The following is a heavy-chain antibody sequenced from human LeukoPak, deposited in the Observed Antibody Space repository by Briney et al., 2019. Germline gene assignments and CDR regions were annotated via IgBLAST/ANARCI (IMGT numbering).Heavy chain of an antibody. Sequence: SETLSLTCTVSGGSISSYYWSWIRQPPGKGLEWIGYIYYSGSTNYNPSLKSRVTISVDTSKNQFSLKLSPVTAADTAVYYCARDLGDILTGLNWFDPWGQGTLVTVSS. CDR1: GGSISSYY. J-gene: IGHJ5*02. CDR3: ARDLGDILTGLNWFDP. CDR2: IYYSGST. V-gene: IGHV4-59*01. D-gene: IGHD3-9*01.